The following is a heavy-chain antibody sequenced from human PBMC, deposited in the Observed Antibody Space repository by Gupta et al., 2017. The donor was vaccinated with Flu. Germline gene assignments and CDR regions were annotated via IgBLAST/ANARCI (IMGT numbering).Heavy chain of an antibody. CDR3: AKEISAIGDPYFDY. D-gene: IGHD2-21*02. J-gene: IGHJ4*02. V-gene: IGHV3-23*01. CDR2: IRNVGDVT. CDR1: GFPFTTYS. Sequence: EEQLLESGGDLVQPGGSLRLFCVASGFPFTTYSMSWVRPAPGKGLEWVSGIRNVGDVTFYADSVRGRFSISRDNSKNMLYLQMDSLGVEDTAVYYCAKEISAIGDPYFDYWGQGTLVTVSS.